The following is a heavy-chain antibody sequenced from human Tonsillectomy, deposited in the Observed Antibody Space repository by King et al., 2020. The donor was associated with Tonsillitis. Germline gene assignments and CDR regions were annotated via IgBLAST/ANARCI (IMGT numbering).Heavy chain of an antibody. J-gene: IGHJ4*02. V-gene: IGHV4-34*01. CDR2: ISHSGST. CDR1: GGSFSGYY. D-gene: IGHD3-3*01. CDR3: ARGKYDFWSNYPDYFDY. Sequence: HVQLQQWGAGLLKPSETLSLTCAVYGGSFSGYYWGWIRQPPGKGLEWIGEISHSGSTNYNPSLKSRVTISLDTSKNQFSLKLTSVTAAETAVYFCARGKYDFWSNYPDYFDYWGRGTLVTVSS.